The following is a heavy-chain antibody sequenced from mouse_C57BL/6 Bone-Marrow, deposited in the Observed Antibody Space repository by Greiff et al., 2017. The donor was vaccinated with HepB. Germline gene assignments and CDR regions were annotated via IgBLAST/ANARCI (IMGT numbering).Heavy chain of an antibody. CDR3: TTWWRNHFDY. V-gene: IGHV14-1*01. CDR2: IDPEDGDT. Sequence: EVQLVESGAELVRPGASVKLSCTASGFNIKDYYMHWVKQRPEQGLEWIGRIDPEDGDTEYAPKFPGMATMTADTSSNTSYLQLSSRPSEATAVYYCTTWWRNHFDYWGQVTTLTVSS. J-gene: IGHJ2*01. D-gene: IGHD1-1*02. CDR1: GFNIKDYY.